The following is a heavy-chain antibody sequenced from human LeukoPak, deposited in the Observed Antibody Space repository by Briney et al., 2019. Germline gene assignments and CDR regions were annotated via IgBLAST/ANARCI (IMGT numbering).Heavy chain of an antibody. D-gene: IGHD3-10*01. CDR1: GFTFSSYS. CDR2: ISSSSSYI. V-gene: IGHV3-21*01. CDR3: ARDTPEYYGSVRTPYHMDV. J-gene: IGHJ6*03. Sequence: GGSLRLSCAASGFTFSSYSMNWVRQAPGKGLEWVSSISSSSSYIYYADSVRGRFTISRDNAKNSLYVQMNSLRAEDTAVYYFARDTPEYYGSVRTPYHMDVWGAGTTVTVSS.